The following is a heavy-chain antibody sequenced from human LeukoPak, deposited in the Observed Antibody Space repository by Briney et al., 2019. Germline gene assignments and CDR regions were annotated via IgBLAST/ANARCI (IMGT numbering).Heavy chain of an antibody. Sequence: GGSLRLSCAASGFTFSSYWMHWVRQAPGKGLEWVSSISSSSSDIYYEDSVKGRFTISRDNAKNSLYLQMNSLRAEDTAVYYCARGSHRDGSAFDIWGQGTMVTVSS. J-gene: IGHJ3*02. CDR3: ARGSHRDGSAFDI. CDR1: GFTFSSYW. D-gene: IGHD5-24*01. CDR2: ISSSSSDI. V-gene: IGHV3-21*01.